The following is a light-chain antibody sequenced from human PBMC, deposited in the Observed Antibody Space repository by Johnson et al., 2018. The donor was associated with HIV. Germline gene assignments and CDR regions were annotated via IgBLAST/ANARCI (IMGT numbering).Light chain of an antibody. CDR1: SSNIGNNY. CDR2: DNN. CDR3: GTWDSSLSAGV. J-gene: IGLJ1*01. V-gene: IGLV1-51*01. Sequence: QSVLTQPPSVCAAPGQKVTISCSGSSSNIGNNYVSWYQHLPGRAPKLLIYDNNKRPSGIPDRFSGSKSGTSATLGITGLRTGDEADYYCGTWDSSLSAGVFGTGTKVTVL.